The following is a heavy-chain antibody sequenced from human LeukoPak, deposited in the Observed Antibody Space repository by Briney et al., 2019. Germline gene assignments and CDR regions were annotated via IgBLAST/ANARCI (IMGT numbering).Heavy chain of an antibody. CDR3: ARRQGCSSTSCPPDY. J-gene: IGHJ4*02. V-gene: IGHV5-51*01. CDR1: GYSFTTYG. D-gene: IGHD2-2*01. Sequence: KPGESLKISCRGSGYSFTTYGIGWVRQMPGKGLEWMGIIYPGDSDTRYTPSFQGQVTMSADKSINTAYLQWSSLKASDTAIYYCARRQGCSSTSCPPDYWGQGTLVTVSP. CDR2: IYPGDSDT.